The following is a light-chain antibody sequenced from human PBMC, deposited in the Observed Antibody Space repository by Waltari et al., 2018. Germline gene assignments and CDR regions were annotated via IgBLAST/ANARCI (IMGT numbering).Light chain of an antibody. CDR1: QSISDY. Sequence: EIVLTQSPATLSLSPGERATLSCRASQSISDYLAWYQQKPGQPPRLIIYDASNRATGNPPRCSGTGSGTDCTLTITSLEPEDFAVYYCQDRSSWPTFGGGTKVDLK. V-gene: IGKV3-11*01. J-gene: IGKJ4*01. CDR3: QDRSSWPT. CDR2: DAS.